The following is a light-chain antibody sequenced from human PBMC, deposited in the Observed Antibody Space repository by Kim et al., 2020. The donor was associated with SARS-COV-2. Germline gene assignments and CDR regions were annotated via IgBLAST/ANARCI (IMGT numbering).Light chain of an antibody. J-gene: IGLJ1*01. CDR2: RGS. CDR3: AAWDDSLSAYV. CDR1: SSNLGRNY. V-gene: IGLV1-47*01. Sequence: GQRVTISCSGGSSNLGRNYVYWYQHVPGAAPKLLIYRGSNRPSGVPDRFAGSKSDNSASLVISGLRSEDEADYYCAAWDDSLSAYVFGTGTKVTV.